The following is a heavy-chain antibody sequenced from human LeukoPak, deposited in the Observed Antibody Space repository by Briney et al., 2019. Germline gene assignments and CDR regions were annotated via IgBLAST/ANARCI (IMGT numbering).Heavy chain of an antibody. CDR2: IYYSGST. CDR3: ARPYCSGGSCYQIDY. J-gene: IGHJ4*02. Sequence: SVTLSLTCTVSGGSISSSSYYWGWIRQPPGKGLEWIGSIYYSGSTYYNPSLKSRVTISVDTSKNQFSLKLSSVTAADTAVYYCARPYCSGGSCYQIDYWGQGTLVTVSS. CDR1: GGSISSSSYY. D-gene: IGHD2-15*01. V-gene: IGHV4-39*01.